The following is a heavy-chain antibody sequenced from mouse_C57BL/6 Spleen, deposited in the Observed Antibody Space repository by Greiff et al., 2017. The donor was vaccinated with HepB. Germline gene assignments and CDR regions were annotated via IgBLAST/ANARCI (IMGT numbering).Heavy chain of an antibody. J-gene: IGHJ4*01. D-gene: IGHD2-2*01. Sequence: EVQLQQSGPELVKPGASVKMSCKASGYTFTDYNMHWVKQSDGKSLEWIGYINPNNGGTRYNQKFKGKATLNVNKSSSTAYMELRSLTSEDSAVYYCARGLRLYYYAMDYWGQGTSVTVSS. CDR1: GYTFTDYN. CDR3: ARGLRLYYYAMDY. CDR2: INPNNGGT. V-gene: IGHV1-22*01.